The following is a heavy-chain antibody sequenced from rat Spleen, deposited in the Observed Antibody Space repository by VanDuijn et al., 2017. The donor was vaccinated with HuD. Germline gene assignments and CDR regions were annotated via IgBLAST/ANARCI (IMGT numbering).Heavy chain of an antibody. V-gene: IGHV3-1*01. CDR3: AMSGYYSSYTRLMDA. J-gene: IGHJ4*01. D-gene: IGHD1-2*01. Sequence: EVQLQESGPGLVKPSQSLSLTCSVTGYSITSNYWGWIRKFPGNKMEWIGHISYSGSTSYNPSLKSRISITRDTSKNQFFLQLNSVTTEDTATYFCAMSGYYSSYTRLMDAWGQGASVTVSS. CDR2: ISYSGST. CDR1: GYSITSNY.